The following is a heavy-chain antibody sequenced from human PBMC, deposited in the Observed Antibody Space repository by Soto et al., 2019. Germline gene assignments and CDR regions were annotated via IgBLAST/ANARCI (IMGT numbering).Heavy chain of an antibody. J-gene: IGHJ6*02. CDR1: GGTFSSYA. CDR2: IIPIFGTA. D-gene: IGHD3-3*01. V-gene: IGHV1-69*13. CDR3: ARERYDFWSGYSHDYYYYGMDV. Sequence: SVKVSCKASGGTFSSYAISWVRQAPGQGLEWMGGIIPIFGTANYAQKFQGRVTITADESTSTAYMELSSLRSEDTAVYYCARERYDFWSGYSHDYYYYGMDVWGQGTTVTVS.